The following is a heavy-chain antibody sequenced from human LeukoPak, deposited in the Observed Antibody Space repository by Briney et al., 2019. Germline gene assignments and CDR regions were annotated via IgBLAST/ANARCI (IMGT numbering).Heavy chain of an antibody. CDR3: AKAGGSGYYYDYFDY. Sequence: PGGSLRLSCAASGFTFSSYGMHWVRQAPGKGLEWVAVISYDGSNKYYADPVKGRFTISRDNSKNTLYLQMNSLRAEDTAVYYCAKAGGSGYYYDYFDYWGQGTLVTVSS. D-gene: IGHD3-22*01. V-gene: IGHV3-30*18. CDR2: ISYDGSNK. CDR1: GFTFSSYG. J-gene: IGHJ4*02.